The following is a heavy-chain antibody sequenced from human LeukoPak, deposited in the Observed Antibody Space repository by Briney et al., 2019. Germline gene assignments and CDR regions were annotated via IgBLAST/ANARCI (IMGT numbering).Heavy chain of an antibody. CDR3: ARDSATLDY. CDR2: IKPDGNEK. J-gene: IGHJ4*02. CDR1: GFTFRSYW. V-gene: IGHV3-7*01. Sequence: PGGSLRLSCAASGFTFRSYWMSWVRQAPGKGLEWVANIKPDGNEKFYVDSVKGRFTNSRDNAKNSLYLQMNSLRAEDTAVYYCARDSATLDYWGQGALVTVSS.